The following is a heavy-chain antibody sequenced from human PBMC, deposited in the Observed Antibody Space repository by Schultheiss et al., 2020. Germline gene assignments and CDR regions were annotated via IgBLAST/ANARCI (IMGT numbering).Heavy chain of an antibody. V-gene: IGHV3-30-3*01. D-gene: IGHD2-15*01. CDR2: ISYDGSNK. J-gene: IGHJ6*03. CDR1: GFTFSNYA. CDR3: ARGPGYCSGGSCQYYYMDV. Sequence: GGSLRLSCAASGFTFSNYAMHWVRQAPGKGLEWVAVISYDGSNKNYADSVKGRFTISRDSSKNTLYLQMSSLRAEDTAVYYCARGPGYCSGGSCQYYYMDVWGKGTTVTVSS.